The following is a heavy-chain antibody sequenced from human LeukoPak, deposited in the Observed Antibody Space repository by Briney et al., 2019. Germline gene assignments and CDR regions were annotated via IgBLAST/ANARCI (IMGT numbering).Heavy chain of an antibody. J-gene: IGHJ4*02. CDR3: ARDDAMVRGVTDY. V-gene: IGHV3-74*01. Sequence: GGSLRLSCAACGFTFNSYWMHWVRQAPGKGLVWVSRINTDGSSTSYADSVKGRFTISRDNAKNTLYLQMNSLRAEDTAVYYCARDDAMVRGVTDYWGQGTLVTVSS. CDR1: GFTFNSYW. CDR2: INTDGSST. D-gene: IGHD3-10*01.